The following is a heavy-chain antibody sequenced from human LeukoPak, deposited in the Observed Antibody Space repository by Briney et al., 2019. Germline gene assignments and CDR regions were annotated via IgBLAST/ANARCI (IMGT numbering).Heavy chain of an antibody. D-gene: IGHD1-1*01. CDR3: ARDTTPRKFDY. Sequence: PSETLSLTCAVYGGSFSGYYWSWIRQPPGKGLEWIGEINHSGSTNYNPSLKSRVTISVDTSKNQFFLKLSSVTAADTAVYYCARDTTPRKFDYWGQGTLVTVSS. CDR1: GGSFSGYY. V-gene: IGHV4-34*01. J-gene: IGHJ4*02. CDR2: INHSGST.